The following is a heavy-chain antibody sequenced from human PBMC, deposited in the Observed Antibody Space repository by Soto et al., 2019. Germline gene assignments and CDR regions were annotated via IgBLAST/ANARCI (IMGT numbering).Heavy chain of an antibody. V-gene: IGHV3-30-3*01. CDR3: AIDRVIRYTAYGLDP. CDR2: MTSDGSSK. Sequence: QMQLLESGGGVVQPGKALRLSCAASGFAFNSHSMHWVRQAPGKGLEWLALMTSDGSSKFYADSVKGRCTFSRNNYKNTLHLEMYSLRSEDTAVYYCAIDRVIRYTAYGLDPRGQGTLVTVSS. CDR1: GFAFNSHS. J-gene: IGHJ5*02. D-gene: IGHD2-21*02.